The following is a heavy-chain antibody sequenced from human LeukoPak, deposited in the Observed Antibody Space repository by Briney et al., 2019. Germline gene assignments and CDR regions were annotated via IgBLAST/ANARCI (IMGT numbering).Heavy chain of an antibody. V-gene: IGHV1-69*04. CDR3: ARRTYGSGSGGDGYDAFDI. D-gene: IGHD3-10*01. CDR2: IIPILGIA. J-gene: IGHJ3*02. CDR1: GYSFTSYG. Sequence: GASVKVSCKASGYSFTSYGISWVRQAPGQGLEWMGRIIPILGIANYAQKFQGRVTITADKSTSTAYMELSSLRSEDTAVYYCARRTYGSGSGGDGYDAFDIWGQGTMVTVSS.